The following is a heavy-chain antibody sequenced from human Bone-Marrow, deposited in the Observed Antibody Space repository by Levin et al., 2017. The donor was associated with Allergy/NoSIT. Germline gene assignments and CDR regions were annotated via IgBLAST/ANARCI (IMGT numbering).Heavy chain of an antibody. CDR1: GFTFSAYR. CDR2: ISSSSNII. J-gene: IGHJ4*02. Sequence: GESLKISCAASGFTFSAYRMNCVRQAPGKGLEWVSFISSSSNIIYYADSVKGRFTISRDNAKNSLFLQMNSLRDEDTAVYYCTRDWDTSDRTGYYYSFEYWGQGTLVTVSS. D-gene: IGHD3-22*01. V-gene: IGHV3-48*02. CDR3: TRDWDTSDRTGYYYSFEY.